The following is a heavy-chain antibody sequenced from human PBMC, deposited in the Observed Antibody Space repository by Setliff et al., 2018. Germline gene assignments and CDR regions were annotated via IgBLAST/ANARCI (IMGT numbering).Heavy chain of an antibody. D-gene: IGHD3-9*01. J-gene: IGHJ4*02. V-gene: IGHV4-4*02. CDR1: GVSINSLNW. CDR2: IYHDGPSV. Sequence: SETLSLTCAVSGVSINSLNWWTWVRQSPGKGLEWIGYIYHDGPSVHYNPSLKSRVTLSLDASGSQFSLALTSVAAADTAMYYCARSLRRTFRRLDWLGFFGDWGQGAMVTVSS. CDR3: ARSLRRTFRRLDWLGFFGD.